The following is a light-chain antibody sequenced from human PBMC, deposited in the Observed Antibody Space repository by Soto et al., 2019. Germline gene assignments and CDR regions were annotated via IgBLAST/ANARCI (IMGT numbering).Light chain of an antibody. CDR2: SAS. CDR3: QQLSRYPLT. Sequence: DIQLTQSPSVLSASVGDTVTITCRASQALSNYLAWNQQKPGKAPDLLIYSASTLQSGVPSRFSGSGSETEFRLTIRALQPEDFATYYCQQLSRYPLTFGGGTKVDIK. J-gene: IGKJ4*01. CDR1: QALSNY. V-gene: IGKV1-9*01.